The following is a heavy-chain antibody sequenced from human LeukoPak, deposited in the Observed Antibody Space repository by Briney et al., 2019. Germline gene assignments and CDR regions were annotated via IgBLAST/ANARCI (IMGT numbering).Heavy chain of an antibody. CDR1: GGSISSYY. CDR3: ARQYYYDSSGYYSDNWFDP. D-gene: IGHD3-22*01. CDR2: IYTSGST. J-gene: IGHJ5*02. V-gene: IGHV4-4*07. Sequence: SETLSLTCTVSGGSISSYYWSWIRQPAGKGLEWIGRIYTSGSTNYNPSLKSRVTMSVDTSKNQFSLKLSSVTAADTAVYYCARQYYYDSSGYYSDNWFDPWGQGTLVTVSS.